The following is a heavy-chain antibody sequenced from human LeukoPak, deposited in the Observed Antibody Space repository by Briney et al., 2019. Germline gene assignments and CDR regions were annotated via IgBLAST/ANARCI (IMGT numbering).Heavy chain of an antibody. CDR3: ARDRWDTASYYGMDV. J-gene: IGHJ6*02. CDR2: IYYSGST. V-gene: IGHV4-31*03. D-gene: IGHD5-18*01. CDR1: GGSISSGGYY. Sequence: SETLSLTCTVSGGSISSGGYYWSWLRQHPGKGLEWIGYIYYSGSTYYNPSLKSRVTISVDTSKNQFSLKLSSVTAADTAVYYCARDRWDTASYYGMDVWGQGTTVTVSS.